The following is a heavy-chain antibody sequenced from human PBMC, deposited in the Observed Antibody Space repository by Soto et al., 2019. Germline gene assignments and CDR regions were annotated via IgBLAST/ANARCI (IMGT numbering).Heavy chain of an antibody. V-gene: IGHV4-59*01. CDR3: VRGYGDYVSDY. CDR1: GGSISSYY. J-gene: IGHJ4*02. Sequence: QVQLQESGPGLVKPSETLSLTCTVSGGSISSYYWNWIRQPPGKGLEWIGYIYYSGSTNYNPSLKSRVTISVDTSKNQFSLKLSSVTAADTAVYYCVRGYGDYVSDYWGQGTLVTVSS. D-gene: IGHD4-17*01. CDR2: IYYSGST.